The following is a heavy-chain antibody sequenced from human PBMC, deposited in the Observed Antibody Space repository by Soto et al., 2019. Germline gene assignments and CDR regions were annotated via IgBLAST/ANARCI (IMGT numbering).Heavy chain of an antibody. CDR2: IFYDGSP. CDR3: VRTVGSSWFFDL. Sequence: QLQLQQSGPGLVKPPETLSLTCSVSGGSITSGDYYWGWIRQSPGKGLEWIGSIFYDGSPYYNPSLQSRLTLSVDTSRNQFSLKLSSATAADTAVYYCVRTVGSSWFFDLWGRGTLITVSS. D-gene: IGHD3-10*01. CDR1: GGSITSGDYY. J-gene: IGHJ2*01. V-gene: IGHV4-39*01.